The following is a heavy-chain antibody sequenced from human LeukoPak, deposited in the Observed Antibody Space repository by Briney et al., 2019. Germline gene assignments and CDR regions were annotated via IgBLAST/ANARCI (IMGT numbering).Heavy chain of an antibody. CDR2: IYYSGST. J-gene: IGHJ6*02. CDR3: ARGYTAMVPYYYYGMDV. V-gene: IGHV4-59*01. D-gene: IGHD5-18*01. Sequence: GSLRLSCAASGFTFSSYAMHWVRQPPGKGLEWIGYIYYSGSTNYNPSLKSRVTISVDTSKNQFSLKLSSVTAADTAVYYCARGYTAMVPYYYYGMDVWGQGTTVTVSS. CDR1: GFTFSSYA.